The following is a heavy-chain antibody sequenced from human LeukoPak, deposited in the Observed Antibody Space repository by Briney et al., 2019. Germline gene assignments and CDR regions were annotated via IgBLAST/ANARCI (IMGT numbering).Heavy chain of an antibody. J-gene: IGHJ4*02. Sequence: SETLSLTCTVSGGSTSSSNYTWGWIRQPPGEGLEWIGSIHYSGSTYYNPSLKSRVTISVDTSKNLLALKLSSVTAADTAVYYCAGQVSSIIARPFDYWGQGTQVTVSS. D-gene: IGHD6-6*01. CDR1: GGSTSSSNYT. V-gene: IGHV4-39*01. CDR3: AGQVSSIIARPFDY. CDR2: IHYSGST.